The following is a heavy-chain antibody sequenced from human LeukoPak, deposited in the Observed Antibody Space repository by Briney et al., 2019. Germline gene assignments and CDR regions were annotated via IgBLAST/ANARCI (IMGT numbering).Heavy chain of an antibody. V-gene: IGHV3-7*01. J-gene: IGHJ5*02. CDR3: AGGGFYYYDSSGYYGFDP. CDR2: VKQDGSEK. CDR1: GFTFSSYW. Sequence: GGSLRLSCAASGFTFSSYWMSWVRQAPGKGLEWVANVKQDGSEKYYVDSVKGRFTISRDNAKNSLYLQMNSLRAEDTAVYYCAGGGFYYYDSSGYYGFDPWGQGTLVTVSS. D-gene: IGHD3-22*01.